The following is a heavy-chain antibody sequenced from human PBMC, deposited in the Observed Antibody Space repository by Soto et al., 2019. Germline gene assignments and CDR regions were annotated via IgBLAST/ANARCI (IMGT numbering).Heavy chain of an antibody. CDR2: IYHSGST. CDR3: ARGGERITMIVVAPDY. D-gene: IGHD3-22*01. V-gene: IGHV4-38-2*01. J-gene: IGHJ4*02. Sequence: PSETLSLTCAVSGYSISSGYYWGWIRQPPGKGLEWIGSIYHSGSTYYNPSLKSRVTISVDTSKNQFSLKLSSVTAADTAVYYCARGGERITMIVVAPDYWGQGTLVTVSS. CDR1: GYSISSGYY.